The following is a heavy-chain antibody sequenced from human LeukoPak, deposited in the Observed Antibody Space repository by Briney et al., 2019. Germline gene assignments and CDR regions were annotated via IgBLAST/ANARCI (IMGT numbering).Heavy chain of an antibody. CDR3: ARGDYGGYSGPLDY. D-gene: IGHD4-23*01. CDR1: GGSISSYY. J-gene: IGHJ4*02. CDR2: IYYRGST. V-gene: IGHV4-59*01. Sequence: SQTLSLTCTVSGGSISSYYWSWIRQSPGKGLEWIAYIYYRGSTNYNPSLKSRVTISVDTSKNQFSLKLSSVTAADTAVYYCARGDYGGYSGPLDYWGQGTLVTVSS.